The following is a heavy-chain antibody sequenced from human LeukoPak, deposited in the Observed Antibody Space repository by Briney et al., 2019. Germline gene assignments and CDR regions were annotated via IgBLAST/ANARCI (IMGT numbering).Heavy chain of an antibody. J-gene: IGHJ4*02. CDR3: ARDSGSSAWYADY. CDR2: INTSGST. CDR1: GGSFSGYY. D-gene: IGHD6-13*01. Sequence: SETLSLTCAVYGGSFSGYYWSWIRQPAGKGLEWIGRINTSGSTNYNPSLKSRVTMSADTSQNQISLKLTSVTAADTAVYYCARDSGSSAWYADYWGQGTLVSVSS. V-gene: IGHV4-4*07.